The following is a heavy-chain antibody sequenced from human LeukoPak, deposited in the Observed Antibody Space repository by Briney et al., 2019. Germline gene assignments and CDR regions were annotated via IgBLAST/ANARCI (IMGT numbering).Heavy chain of an antibody. V-gene: IGHV4-34*01. CDR1: GGSFSGYY. J-gene: IGHJ4*02. CDR2: INHSGST. D-gene: IGHD6-19*01. Sequence: PSETLSLTCAVYGGSFSGYYWSWIRQPPGKGLEWIGEINHSGSTNYNPSLKSRVTISVDTSKNQFSLKLSSVTAAATAVYYCARAPIAVAGKVVFDYWGQGTLVTVSS. CDR3: ARAPIAVAGKVVFDY.